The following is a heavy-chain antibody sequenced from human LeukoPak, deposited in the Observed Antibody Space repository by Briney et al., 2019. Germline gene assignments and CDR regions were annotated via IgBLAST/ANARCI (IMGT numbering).Heavy chain of an antibody. Sequence: GGSLRLSCAASGFTFSSYAMNWVRQAPGKGLEWVSAINGSGGSTYYADSVKGRFTISRDNSKNTLYLQMNSLRAEDTAVYYCARPGAPSDPIDAFDIWGQGTMVTVSS. CDR3: ARPGAPSDPIDAFDI. CDR1: GFTFSSYA. V-gene: IGHV3-23*01. CDR2: INGSGGST. D-gene: IGHD1-14*01. J-gene: IGHJ3*02.